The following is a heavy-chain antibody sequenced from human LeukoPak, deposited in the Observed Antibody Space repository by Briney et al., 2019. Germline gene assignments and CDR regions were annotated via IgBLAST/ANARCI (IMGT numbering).Heavy chain of an antibody. CDR3: ARSLPGLDV. CDR2: INPDGTAT. J-gene: IGHJ6*02. CDR1: GFIFIDYW. V-gene: IGHV3-74*01. Sequence: PGGSLRLSCEISGFIFIDYWMHWVRQVPGKGPVWVSRINPDGTATNYADSVKGRFIISRGNAKNTLYLQMNSLRVEDTAMYYCARSLPGLDVWGQGTTVTVSS.